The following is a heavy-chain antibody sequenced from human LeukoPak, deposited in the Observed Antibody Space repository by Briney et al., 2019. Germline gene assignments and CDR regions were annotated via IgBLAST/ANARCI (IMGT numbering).Heavy chain of an antibody. Sequence: PGGSLRLSCAASGFTFSSYAMSWVRQAPGKGLEWVSAISGSGGSTYYADSVKGRFTISKDNSKNTLYLQMNSLRAEDTAVYYCAKGVLPRGDNWFDPWGQGTLVTVSS. CDR2: ISGSGGST. CDR3: AKGVLPRGDNWFDP. D-gene: IGHD3-10*01. V-gene: IGHV3-23*01. CDR1: GFTFSSYA. J-gene: IGHJ5*02.